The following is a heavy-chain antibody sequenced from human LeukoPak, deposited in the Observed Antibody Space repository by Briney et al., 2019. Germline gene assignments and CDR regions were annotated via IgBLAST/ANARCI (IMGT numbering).Heavy chain of an antibody. CDR3: ASRSYSSSSDY. CDR1: GFTVSSNY. Sequence: GGSLRLSCAASGFTVSSNYMSWVRQAPGKGLEWVSVIYGGGNTYYADSVKGRFTISRDNSKNTLYLQMNSLRAEDTAVYYCASRSYSSSSDYWGQGTLVTVSS. D-gene: IGHD6-6*01. V-gene: IGHV3-53*01. CDR2: IYGGGNT. J-gene: IGHJ4*02.